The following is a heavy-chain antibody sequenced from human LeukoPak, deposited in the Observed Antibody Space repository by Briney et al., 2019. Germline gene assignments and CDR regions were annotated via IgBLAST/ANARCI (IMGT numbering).Heavy chain of an antibody. J-gene: IGHJ4*02. Sequence: ASVKVSCKASGYTFINSAIGWVRQAPGQGLEWKGWISPYNGYTKYAESLQGRVTMTTDTSTSTAYMELRSLRSDDTAMYYCARVGASYDGLIDYWGQGTRVTVSS. CDR1: GYTFINSA. CDR2: ISPYNGYT. CDR3: ARVGASYDGLIDY. V-gene: IGHV1-18*01. D-gene: IGHD1-26*01.